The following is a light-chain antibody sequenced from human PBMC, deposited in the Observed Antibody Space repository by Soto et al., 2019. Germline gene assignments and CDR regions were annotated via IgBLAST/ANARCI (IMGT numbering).Light chain of an antibody. V-gene: IGKV3-20*01. CDR2: GAS. J-gene: IGKJ1*01. Sequence: EIVLTQSPGTLSLSPGERVTLSCRASQSVSNSYLAWYQQKPGQAPRLLIYGASSRATGIPDRFSGSGSGTDYTLNSSRLEPEDFAVYYCQQYVSSPWTFGQGTKVEIK. CDR3: QQYVSSPWT. CDR1: QSVSNSY.